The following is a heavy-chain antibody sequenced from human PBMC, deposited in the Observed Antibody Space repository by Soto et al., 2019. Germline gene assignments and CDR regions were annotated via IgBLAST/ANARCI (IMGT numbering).Heavy chain of an antibody. J-gene: IGHJ4*02. V-gene: IGHV4-59*12. CDR3: AREGVWSRKNDY. Sequence: SETLSLTCTVSGGSISSYYWSWIRQPPGKGLEWIGSIYYSGSTNYNPSLKSRVTISVDTSKNQFSLKLSSVTAADTAVYYCAREGVWSRKNDYWGQGTLVTV. CDR2: IYYSGST. D-gene: IGHD3-10*01. CDR1: GGSISSYY.